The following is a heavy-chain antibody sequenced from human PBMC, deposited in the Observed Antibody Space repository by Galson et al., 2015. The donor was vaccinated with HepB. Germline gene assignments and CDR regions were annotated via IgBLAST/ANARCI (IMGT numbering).Heavy chain of an antibody. D-gene: IGHD3-9*01. CDR3: AKDPRLRYFDWLIAYYFDY. Sequence: SLRLSCAASGFTFSSYGMHWVRQAPGKGLEWVAVISYDGSNKYYADSVKGRFTISRDNSKNTLYLQMNSLRAEDTAVYYCAKDPRLRYFDWLIAYYFDYWGQGTLVTVSS. J-gene: IGHJ4*02. V-gene: IGHV3-30*18. CDR1: GFTFSSYG. CDR2: ISYDGSNK.